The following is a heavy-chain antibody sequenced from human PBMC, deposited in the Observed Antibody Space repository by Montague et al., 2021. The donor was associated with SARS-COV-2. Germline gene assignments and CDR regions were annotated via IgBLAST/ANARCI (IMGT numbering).Heavy chain of an antibody. CDR1: GFTFSSYA. D-gene: IGHD3-16*02. V-gene: IGHV3-30*04. Sequence: SRRLSCAASGFTFSSYAMHWVRQAPGKGLEWAAVISYDGSNKYYXXSLKGRFTISRDNSKNTLYLQMNSLRAEDTAVYYCARDNYDYVWGSYRYIYWGQGTLVTVSS. J-gene: IGHJ4*02. CDR2: ISYDGSNK. CDR3: ARDNYDYVWGSYRYIY.